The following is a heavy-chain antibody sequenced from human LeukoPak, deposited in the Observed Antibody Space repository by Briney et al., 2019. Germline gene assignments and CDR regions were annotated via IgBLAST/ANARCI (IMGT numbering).Heavy chain of an antibody. CDR2: IGGST. Sequence: GASVKVSCKASGYTFSNYYIHWVRQAPGQGLEWMGIIGGSTSYAQKFQGRVTMTRDMSTSTVYMELSSLRSEDTAVYYCARPGTYSSSWYGGFDYWGQGTLVTVSS. V-gene: IGHV1-46*01. J-gene: IGHJ4*02. CDR1: GYTFSNYY. D-gene: IGHD6-13*01. CDR3: ARPGTYSSSWYGGFDY.